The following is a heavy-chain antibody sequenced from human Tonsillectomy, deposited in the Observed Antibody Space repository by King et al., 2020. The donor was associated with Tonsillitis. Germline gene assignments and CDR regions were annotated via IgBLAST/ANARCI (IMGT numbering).Heavy chain of an antibody. V-gene: IGHV3-9*01. CDR1: GFTFDDYA. CDR2: INWNSNIM. CDR3: ARGGPDYYGFQTNSPYSGMDV. Sequence: VQLVESGGGLVQPGRSLRLSCRTSGFTFDDYAMHWVRQAPGKGLEWVSGINWNSNIMGYADFVKGRFTISRDDAKNSLYLQMNSLRPEDTALYYCARGGPDYYGFQTNSPYSGMDVWGQGTTVTVSS. J-gene: IGHJ6*02. D-gene: IGHD3-10*01.